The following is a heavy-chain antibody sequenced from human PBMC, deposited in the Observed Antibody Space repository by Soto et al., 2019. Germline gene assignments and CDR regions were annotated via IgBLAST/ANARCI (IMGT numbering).Heavy chain of an antibody. CDR3: ARGSDIFGVVVPNYYYGMDV. Sequence: QVQLVQSGAEVKKPGASVKVSCKASGYTFTSYGISWVRQAPGQGLEWMGWISAYNGNTNYAQKLQGRVTMTTDTSTSTDCMELRSLRSDDTAVYYCARGSDIFGVVVPNYYYGMDVWGQGTTVTVSS. V-gene: IGHV1-18*01. CDR1: GYTFTSYG. CDR2: ISAYNGNT. D-gene: IGHD3-3*02. J-gene: IGHJ6*02.